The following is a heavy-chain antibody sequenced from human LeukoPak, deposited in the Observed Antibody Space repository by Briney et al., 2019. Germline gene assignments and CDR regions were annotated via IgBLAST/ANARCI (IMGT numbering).Heavy chain of an antibody. CDR2: ISGSGGST. V-gene: IGHV3-23*01. CDR1: GFTFSSYA. J-gene: IGHJ3*02. CDR3: AKEAARYYYGSGSYPPDAFDI. D-gene: IGHD3-10*01. Sequence: GGSLRLSCAASGFTFSSYAMSWVRQAPGKGLEWVSAISGSGGSTYYADSVKGRFTISRDNSKNTLYLQMNSLRAEDTAVYYCAKEAARYYYGSGSYPPDAFDIWGQGTMVTVSS.